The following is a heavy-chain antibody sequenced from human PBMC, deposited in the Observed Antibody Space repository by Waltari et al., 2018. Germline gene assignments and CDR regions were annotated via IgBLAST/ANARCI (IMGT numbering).Heavy chain of an antibody. J-gene: IGHJ4*02. Sequence: EVQLVESGGGLVQPGGSLGLSCAGSGVTFGEYWMHWVEHVPGKGLGWVSRIHKDGTITSYADSVRGRFAISRDNAKNTVYLHMNSLRAEDTALYFCARELAWAGYYGLDYWGQGTLVTVSS. CDR3: ARELAWAGYYGLDY. CDR2: IHKDGTIT. CDR1: GVTFGEYW. D-gene: IGHD3-9*01. V-gene: IGHV3-74*01.